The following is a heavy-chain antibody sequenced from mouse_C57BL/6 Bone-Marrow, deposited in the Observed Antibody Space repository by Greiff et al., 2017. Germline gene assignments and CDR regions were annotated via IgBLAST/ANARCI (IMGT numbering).Heavy chain of an antibody. CDR2: IDPETGGT. J-gene: IGHJ3*01. CDR3: TRSWDSAWFAY. V-gene: IGHV1-15*01. D-gene: IGHD4-1*01. CDR1: GYTFTDYE. Sequence: QVQLQQPGAELVRPGASVTLSCKASGYTFTDYEMHWVKQTPVHGLEWIGAIDPETGGTAYNQKFKGKAILTADKSSSTAYMELRSLTSEYSAVYYCTRSWDSAWFAYWGQGTLVTVSA.